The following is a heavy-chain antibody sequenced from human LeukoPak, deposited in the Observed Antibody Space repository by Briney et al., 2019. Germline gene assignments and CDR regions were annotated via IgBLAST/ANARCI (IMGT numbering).Heavy chain of an antibody. CDR2: INPSGGST. CDR3: ARETPRGGYYMDV. Sequence: GASVKVSCKASGYTFTSYYMHWVRQAPGQGLEWMGIINPSGGSTSYAQKFQGRVTMTRDMSTSTVYMELSSLRSEDTAVYYCARETPRGGYYMDVWGKGTTVTVSS. V-gene: IGHV1-46*01. CDR1: GYTFTSYY. D-gene: IGHD3-10*01. J-gene: IGHJ6*03.